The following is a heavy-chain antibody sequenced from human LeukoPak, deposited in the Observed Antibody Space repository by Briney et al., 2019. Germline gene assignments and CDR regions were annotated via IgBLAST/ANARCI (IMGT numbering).Heavy chain of an antibody. CDR3: ASPIAVAGPYYFDY. CDR1: GFTVSSNY. J-gene: IGHJ4*02. D-gene: IGHD6-19*01. CDR2: IYSGGST. Sequence: GGSLRLSCAASGFTVSSNYMSWVRQAPGKGLEWVSVIYSGGSTYYADSVKGRFTISRDNAKNTLYLQINSLRAEDTAVYYCASPIAVAGPYYFDYWGQGTLVTVSS. V-gene: IGHV3-53*01.